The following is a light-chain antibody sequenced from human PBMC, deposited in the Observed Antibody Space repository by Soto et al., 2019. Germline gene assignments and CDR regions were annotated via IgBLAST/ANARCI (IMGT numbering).Light chain of an antibody. CDR2: GGS. CDR3: QQSYNAVT. Sequence: DIQMTQSPSSLSASVGDRVTITWRASQSISRYLNWYQQKPGNAPKLLIYGGSSLQSGVPSRFSGSGSGTDFTLTISSLRPEDFATYYCQQSYNAVTFGQGTRLEIK. J-gene: IGKJ5*01. V-gene: IGKV1-39*01. CDR1: QSISRY.